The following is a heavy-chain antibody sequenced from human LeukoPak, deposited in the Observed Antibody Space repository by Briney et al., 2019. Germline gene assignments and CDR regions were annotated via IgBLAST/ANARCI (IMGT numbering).Heavy chain of an antibody. D-gene: IGHD1-26*01. CDR3: ARYHRGSYYFDY. CDR2: IYYSGST. Sequence: SETLSLTCTVSGGSISSGGYYWSWIRQHPGKGLEWIGYIYYSGSTYYNPSLKSRVTISVDTSKNQFSLKLSSVTAADTAVYYCARYHRGSYYFDYWGQGTLVTVSS. CDR1: GGSISSGGYY. J-gene: IGHJ4*02. V-gene: IGHV4-31*03.